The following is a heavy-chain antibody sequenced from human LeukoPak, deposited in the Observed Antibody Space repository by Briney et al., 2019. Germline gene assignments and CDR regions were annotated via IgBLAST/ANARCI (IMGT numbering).Heavy chain of an antibody. CDR2: ISSNGGST. J-gene: IGHJ4*02. CDR1: GFTFSSYA. CDR3: ARSLTYYYDSSGYYYPDLFDY. D-gene: IGHD3-22*01. V-gene: IGHV3-64*01. Sequence: GWSLRLSCAASGFTFSSYAMHWVRQAPGKGLEYVSAISSNGGSTYYANSVKGRFTISRDNSKNTLYLQMGSLRAEDMAVYYRARSLTYYYDSSGYYYPDLFDYWGQGTLVTVSS.